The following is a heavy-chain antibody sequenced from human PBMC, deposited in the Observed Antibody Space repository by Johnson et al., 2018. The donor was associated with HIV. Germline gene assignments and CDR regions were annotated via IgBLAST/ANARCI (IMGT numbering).Heavy chain of an antibody. J-gene: IGHJ3*01. Sequence: VHLVESGGGVVRPGESLGLSCAASEFTFGDYDMAWVRVAPGKGLEWVSGISWNSGSIGYADSVKGRFTISRDNAKNSLYLQMNSLRAEDTALYYCAKAPPLSTYDYDAFDVWCQGTMVTVSS. V-gene: IGHV3-20*04. CDR2: ISWNSGSI. CDR3: AKAPPLSTYDYDAFDV. CDR1: EFTFGDYD. D-gene: IGHD5-12*01.